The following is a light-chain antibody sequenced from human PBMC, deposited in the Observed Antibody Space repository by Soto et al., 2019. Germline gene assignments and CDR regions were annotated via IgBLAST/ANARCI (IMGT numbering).Light chain of an antibody. CDR3: QQYYTYPT. CDR2: WAS. CDR1: QSVLYKSINENY. V-gene: IGKV4-1*01. Sequence: DIVMTQSPDSLAVSLGERATINCKTSQSVLYKSINENYLAWYQLKPGQPPKLLISWASTRQSGVPERFSGSGSGTDFTLVISSLQAEDVAVYYCQQYYTYPTFGQGTKVEIK. J-gene: IGKJ1*01.